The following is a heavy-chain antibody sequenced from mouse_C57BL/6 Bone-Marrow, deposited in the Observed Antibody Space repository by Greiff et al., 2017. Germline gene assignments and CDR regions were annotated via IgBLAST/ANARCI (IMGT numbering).Heavy chain of an antibody. J-gene: IGHJ3*01. CDR3: AGSYAPFAY. Sequence: DVKLQESGPGLVKPSQSLSLTCSVTGYSITSGYYWNWIRQFPGNKLEWMGYISYDGSNNYNPSLKNRTSITRDTSKNQFFLKLNSVTTEDTATYYCAGSYAPFAYWGQGTLVTVSA. CDR1: GYSITSGYY. D-gene: IGHD6-1*01. CDR2: ISYDGSN. V-gene: IGHV3-6*01.